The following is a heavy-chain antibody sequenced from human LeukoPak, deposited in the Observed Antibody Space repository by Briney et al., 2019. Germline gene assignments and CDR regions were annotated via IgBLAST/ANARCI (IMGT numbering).Heavy chain of an antibody. J-gene: IGHJ5*02. D-gene: IGHD6-13*01. V-gene: IGHV4-31*03. Sequence: PSETLSLTCTVSGGSISSGGYYWSWIRQHPGEGLEWIGYIYYSGSTYYNPSHKSRVTISVDTSKNQFSLKLSSVTAADTAVYYCARGSYGFLAAADSSFDPWGQGTLVTVSS. CDR1: GGSISSGGYY. CDR2: IYYSGST. CDR3: ARGSYGFLAAADSSFDP.